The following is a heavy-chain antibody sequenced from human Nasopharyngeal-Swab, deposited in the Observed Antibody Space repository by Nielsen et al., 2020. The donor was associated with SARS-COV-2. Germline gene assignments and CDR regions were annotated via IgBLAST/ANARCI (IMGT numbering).Heavy chain of an antibody. CDR1: GFTFSNYA. CDR3: SKDARYDFVIGYDFDY. CDR2: ISGSGGST. D-gene: IGHD3-3*01. V-gene: IGHV3-23*01. J-gene: IGHJ4*02. Sequence: GGSLRLSCAASGFTFSNYAMTWVRQAPGKGLEWVSVISGSGGSTYYADSVKGRFTISRDNSKNTLYLQMNSLRAEDTAVYYCSKDARYDFVIGYDFDYWGQGSLFTVSS.